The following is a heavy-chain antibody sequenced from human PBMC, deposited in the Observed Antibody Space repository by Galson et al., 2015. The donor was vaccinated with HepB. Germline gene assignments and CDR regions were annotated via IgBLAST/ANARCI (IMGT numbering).Heavy chain of an antibody. J-gene: IGHJ4*02. CDR3: AKDQVGPGDY. D-gene: IGHD1-26*01. Sequence: SLRLSCAASGFTFSSYGMHWVRQAPGKGLEWVAVISYDGSNKYYADSVKGRFTISRDNSKNTLYLQMNSLRAEDTAVYYCAKDQVGPGDYWGQGTLVTVSS. CDR2: ISYDGSNK. V-gene: IGHV3-30*18. CDR1: GFTFSSYG.